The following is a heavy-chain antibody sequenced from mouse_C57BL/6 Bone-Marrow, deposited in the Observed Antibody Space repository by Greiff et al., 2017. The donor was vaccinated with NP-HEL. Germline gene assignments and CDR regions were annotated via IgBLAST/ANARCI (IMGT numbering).Heavy chain of an antibody. CDR2: INPNNGGT. V-gene: IGHV1-22*01. J-gene: IGHJ4*01. D-gene: IGHD2-2*01. CDR3: ARERGYDGYALDY. CDR1: GYTFTDYY. Sequence: EVQVVESGPELVKPGASVKMSCKASGYTFTDYYMHWVKQSHGKSLEWIGYINPNNGGTSYNQKFKGKATLTVNKSSRTAYMELRSLTSEDSAVYYCARERGYDGYALDYWGQGTSVTVSS.